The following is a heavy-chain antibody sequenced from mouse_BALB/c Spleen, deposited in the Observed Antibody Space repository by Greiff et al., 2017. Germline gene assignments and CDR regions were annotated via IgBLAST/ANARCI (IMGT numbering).Heavy chain of an antibody. CDR1: GFSLTSYG. V-gene: IGHV2-9*02. CDR3: ARDGNYVGYYAMDY. Sequence: VKLMESGPGLVAPSQSLSISCTVSGFSLTSYGVHWVRQPPGKGLEWLGVIWAGGSTNYNSALMSRLSISKDNSKSQVFLKMNSLQTDDTAMYYWARDGNYVGYYAMDYWGQGTSVTVSS. CDR2: IWAGGST. D-gene: IGHD2-1*01. J-gene: IGHJ4*01.